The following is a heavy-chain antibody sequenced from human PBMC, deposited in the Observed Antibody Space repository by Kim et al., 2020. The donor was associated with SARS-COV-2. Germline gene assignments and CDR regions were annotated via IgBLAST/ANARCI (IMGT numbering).Heavy chain of an antibody. CDR1: GFTFSSYA. Sequence: GGSLRLSCAASGFTFSSYAMSWVRQAPGKGLEWVSAISGSGGSTYYADSVKGRFTISRDNSKNTLYLQMNSLRAEDTAVYYCAKDGLGGNNITMIVVVTRPLGYWGQGTLVTVSS. J-gene: IGHJ4*02. CDR3: AKDGLGGNNITMIVVVTRPLGY. CDR2: ISGSGGST. V-gene: IGHV3-23*01. D-gene: IGHD3-22*01.